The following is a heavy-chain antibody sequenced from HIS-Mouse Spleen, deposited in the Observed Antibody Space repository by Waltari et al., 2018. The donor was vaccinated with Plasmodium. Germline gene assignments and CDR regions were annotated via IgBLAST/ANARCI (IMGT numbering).Heavy chain of an antibody. Sequence: VQLQQWGAGLLKPSETLSLTCAFYGGSFSGYYWSWIRQPPGQGLEWVANIKQDGSEKYYVDSVKGRFTISRDNAKNSLYLQMNSLRAEDTAVYYCARDRRGYWYFDLWGRGTLVTVSS. V-gene: IGHV3-7*01. CDR1: GGSFSGYY. D-gene: IGHD5-12*01. J-gene: IGHJ2*01. CDR3: ARDRRGYWYFDL. CDR2: IKQDGSEK.